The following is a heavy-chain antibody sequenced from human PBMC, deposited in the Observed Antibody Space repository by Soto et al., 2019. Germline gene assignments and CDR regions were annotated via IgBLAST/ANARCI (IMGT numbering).Heavy chain of an antibody. V-gene: IGHV1-2*02. CDR1: GYTFTVYY. Sequence: ASEQVSCKASGYTFTVYYMHWLRQAPGQGLAGMGWINPKSGGTMYPQKFQGRVTMTWDTSISTAYMALTRLRSDDTAVYYCARDLAKGGGSAGFDYWGQGTLVTVSS. CDR3: ARDLAKGGGSAGFDY. D-gene: IGHD1-26*01. CDR2: INPKSGGT. J-gene: IGHJ4*02.